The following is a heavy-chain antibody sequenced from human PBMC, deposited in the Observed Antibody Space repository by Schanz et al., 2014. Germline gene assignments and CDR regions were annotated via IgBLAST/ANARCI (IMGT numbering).Heavy chain of an antibody. D-gene: IGHD5-12*01. J-gene: IGHJ4*02. CDR1: GYNITSND. CDR2: ISPYNGNT. CDR3: ARDFSAYVGNYFDY. Sequence: QVHLVQSGAEVKKPGASVKVSCKASGYNITSNDVTWVRQAPGQGLEWMGWISPYNGNTNYAQKLQGRVTMTADTSTSTAYMDLRSLRSDDTAVYYCARDFSAYVGNYFDYWGQGTLVTVSS. V-gene: IGHV1-18*01.